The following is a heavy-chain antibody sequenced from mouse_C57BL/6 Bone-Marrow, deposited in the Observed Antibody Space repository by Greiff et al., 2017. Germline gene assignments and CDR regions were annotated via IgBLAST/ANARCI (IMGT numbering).Heavy chain of an antibody. CDR1: GFTFSSYA. Sequence: DVKLVESGGGLVKPGGSLKLSCAASGFTFSSYAMSWVRQTPEKRLEWVATISDGGSYTYYPDNVKGRFTISRDNAKNNLYLQMSHLKSEDTAMYYCARGGLRRAYYYAMDYWGQGTSVTVSS. J-gene: IGHJ4*01. CDR3: ARGGLRRAYYYAMDY. V-gene: IGHV5-4*03. D-gene: IGHD2-4*01. CDR2: ISDGGSYT.